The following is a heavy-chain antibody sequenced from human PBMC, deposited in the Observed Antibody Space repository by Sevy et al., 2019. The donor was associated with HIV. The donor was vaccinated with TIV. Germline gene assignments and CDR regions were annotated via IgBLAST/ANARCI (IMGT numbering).Heavy chain of an antibody. D-gene: IGHD6-13*01. CDR2: ISGSGGST. Sequence: GGSLRLSCAASGFTFSSYAMSWVRRAPGKGLEWVSAISGSGGSTYYADSVKGRFTISRVNAKNTPYLQMNSLRAEDTAVYYCAKATGYSSTYGMDVWGQGTTVTVSS. J-gene: IGHJ6*02. V-gene: IGHV3-23*01. CDR3: AKATGYSSTYGMDV. CDR1: GFTFSSYA.